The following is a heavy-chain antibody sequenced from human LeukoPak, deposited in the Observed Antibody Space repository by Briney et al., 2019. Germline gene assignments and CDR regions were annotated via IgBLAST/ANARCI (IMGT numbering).Heavy chain of an antibody. D-gene: IGHD5-18*01. CDR1: GGSISSGGYY. V-gene: IGHV4-31*03. J-gene: IGHJ4*02. CDR3: AGWIQLWFFDY. CDR2: IYYSGST. Sequence: PSETLSLTCTVSGGSISSGGYYWSWIRQHPGKGLEWIGYIYYSGSTYYNPSLKSRVTISVDTSKNQFSLKLSSVTAADTAVYYCAGWIQLWFFDYWGQGTLVTVSS.